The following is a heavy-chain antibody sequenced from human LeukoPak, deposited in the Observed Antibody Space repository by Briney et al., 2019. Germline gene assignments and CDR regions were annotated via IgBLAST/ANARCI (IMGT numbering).Heavy chain of an antibody. D-gene: IGHD3-22*01. Sequence: GGSLRLSCAASGFTFSSYAMHWVRQAPGKGLEWVAVISYDGSNKYYADSVKGRFTISRDNSKNTLYLQMNSLRVEDTAVYYCARSANYFDTSGQDYWGQGTLVTVSS. J-gene: IGHJ4*02. CDR2: ISYDGSNK. CDR3: ARSANYFDTSGQDY. CDR1: GFTFSSYA. V-gene: IGHV3-30-3*01.